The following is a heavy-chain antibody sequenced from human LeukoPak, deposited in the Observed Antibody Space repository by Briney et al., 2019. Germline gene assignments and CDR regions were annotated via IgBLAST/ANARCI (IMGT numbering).Heavy chain of an antibody. CDR3: ARGRRDYCDSSGYYRGLHFDY. CDR1: GGSISSYY. V-gene: IGHV4-59*01. Sequence: SETLSLTCTVSGGSISSYYWSWIRQPPGKGLEWIGYIYYSGSTNYNPSLKSRVTISVDTSKNQFSLKLSSVTAADTAVYYCARGRRDYCDSSGYYRGLHFDYWGQGTLVTVSS. J-gene: IGHJ4*02. D-gene: IGHD3-22*01. CDR2: IYYSGST.